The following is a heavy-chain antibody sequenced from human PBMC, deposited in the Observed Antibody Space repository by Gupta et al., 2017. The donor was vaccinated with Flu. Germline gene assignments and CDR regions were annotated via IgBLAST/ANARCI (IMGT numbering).Heavy chain of an antibody. Sequence: ITLKESGPTLVKPTQTLTLTCTFSGFSLTTGVGVGWIRQPPGKALEWLALIYWDDSKRYNPSRRSRLTITMDTYKSQVVLTMTNTDPGDTXTXYCAHSXSIAPYYFDYRGQGARVTVAS. CDR1: GFSLTTGVG. V-gene: IGHV2-5*02. CDR2: IYWDDSK. D-gene: IGHD2-21*01. CDR3: AHSXSIAPYYFDY. J-gene: IGHJ4*02.